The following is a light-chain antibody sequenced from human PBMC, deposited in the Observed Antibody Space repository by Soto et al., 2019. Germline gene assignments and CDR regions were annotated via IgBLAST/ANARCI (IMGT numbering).Light chain of an antibody. J-gene: IGKJ4*01. CDR2: GAT. CDR3: QQYNHWHRS. V-gene: IGKV3-15*01. Sequence: EIVMTHSPATLSVSPGDGATLSCRASQSISTNLAWYQQKPGQSPRLLIYGATTRAAGIPARFRGSRSGTDLTLTVTSLLSEDFAVDHCQQYNHWHRSVGVGTKVDI. CDR1: QSISTN.